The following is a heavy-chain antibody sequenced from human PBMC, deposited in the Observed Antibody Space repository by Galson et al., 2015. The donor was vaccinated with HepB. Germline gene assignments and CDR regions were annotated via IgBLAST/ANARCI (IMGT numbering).Heavy chain of an antibody. CDR2: INPSGGST. J-gene: IGHJ4*02. CDR1: GYTFTSYY. D-gene: IGHD6-13*01. CDR3: ARSPPAGGLDH. Sequence: SCKASGYTFTSYYMHWVRQAPGQGLEWMGIINPSGGSTSYAQKFQGRVTMTRDTSTSTVYMELSSLRSEDTAVYYCARSPPAGGLDHWGQGTLVTVSS. V-gene: IGHV1-46*03.